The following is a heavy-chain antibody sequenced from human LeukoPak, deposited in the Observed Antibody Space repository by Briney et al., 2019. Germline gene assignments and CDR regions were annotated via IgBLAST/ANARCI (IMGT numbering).Heavy chain of an antibody. CDR3: ARDGYSYGSYYFDY. V-gene: IGHV1-2*02. Sequence: ASVKVSCKASGYTFTGYYMHWVRQAPGQGLEWMGWINPNSGGTNYAQKFRGRVTMTRDTSISTAYMELSRLRSDDTAVYYCARDGYSYGSYYFDYWGQGTLVTVSS. CDR1: GYTFTGYY. CDR2: INPNSGGT. J-gene: IGHJ4*02. D-gene: IGHD5-18*01.